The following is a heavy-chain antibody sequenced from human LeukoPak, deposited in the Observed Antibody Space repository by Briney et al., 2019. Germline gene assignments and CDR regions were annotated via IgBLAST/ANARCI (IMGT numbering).Heavy chain of an antibody. CDR3: ARGDSSASNWFDP. CDR2: IYYSGST. D-gene: IGHD3-22*01. V-gene: IGHV4-59*01. J-gene: IGHJ5*02. Sequence: PSETLSLTCTVSGGSISSYYWNWIRQPPGRGLEWIGHIYYSGSTNYNPSLKSRVTISVDTSKNQFSLKLTSVTAADTAVYYCARGDSSASNWFDPWGQGTLVTVSS. CDR1: GGSISSYY.